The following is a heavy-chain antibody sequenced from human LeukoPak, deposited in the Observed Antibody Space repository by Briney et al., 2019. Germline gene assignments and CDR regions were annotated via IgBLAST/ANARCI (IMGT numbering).Heavy chain of an antibody. D-gene: IGHD2-21*02. CDR3: ARVGYCGGDCYSFDY. Sequence: ASVKVSCKASGYTFIGYYMHWVRQAPGQGLEWMGRINPNSGGTNYAQKFQGRVTMTRDTSISTAYMELSRLRSDDTAVYYCARVGYCGGDCYSFDYWGQETLVTVSS. V-gene: IGHV1-2*06. CDR1: GYTFIGYY. J-gene: IGHJ4*02. CDR2: INPNSGGT.